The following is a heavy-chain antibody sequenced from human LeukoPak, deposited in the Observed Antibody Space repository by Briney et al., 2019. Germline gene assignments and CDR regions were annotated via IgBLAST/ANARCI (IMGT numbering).Heavy chain of an antibody. CDR1: GGSITSYY. CDR2: IFYSGST. J-gene: IGHJ4*02. CDR3: ARDDGYGDSYYFDY. D-gene: IGHD4-17*01. Sequence: SETLSLTCSVSGGSITSYYWSWVRQPPGKGLEWIGYIFYSGSTNYNPSLKSRVTISVDTSKNEFSLKLSSVNAADTAVYYCARDDGYGDSYYFDYWGQGTLVTVSS. V-gene: IGHV4-59*01.